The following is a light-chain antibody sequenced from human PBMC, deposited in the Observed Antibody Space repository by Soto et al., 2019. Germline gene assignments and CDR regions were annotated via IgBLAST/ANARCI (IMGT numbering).Light chain of an antibody. J-gene: IGKJ2*01. V-gene: IGKV3-20*01. CDR1: QSLSSTN. Sequence: EIALTQSPGSLSLSPGERATLSCRASQSLSSTNLAWYQQRPGQAPRLLIYGASNRATGIPDRFSGSGSGTDFTLTITRLEPEDFAVYYCQQYRSSPYTFGRGTKLEIK. CDR2: GAS. CDR3: QQYRSSPYT.